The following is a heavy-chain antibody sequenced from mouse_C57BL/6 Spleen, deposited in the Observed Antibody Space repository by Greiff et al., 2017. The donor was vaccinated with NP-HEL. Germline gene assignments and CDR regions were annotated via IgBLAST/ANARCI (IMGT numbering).Heavy chain of an antibody. V-gene: IGHV5-17*01. CDR1: GFTFTDYG. Sequence: EVKLQESGAGLVKPGGSLKLSCAASGFTFTDYGMHWVRQAPEKGLEWIAYISRGSSTTYYADTVKGRFTISRDNATSTLFLQMTSLRSEETAVYYCARAYYDYDGGIDYWGQGTTLTVSS. J-gene: IGHJ2*01. CDR3: ARAYYDYDGGIDY. CDR2: ISRGSSTT. D-gene: IGHD2-4*01.